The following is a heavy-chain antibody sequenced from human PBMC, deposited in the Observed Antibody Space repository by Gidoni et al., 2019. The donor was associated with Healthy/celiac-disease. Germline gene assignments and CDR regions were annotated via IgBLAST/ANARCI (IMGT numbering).Heavy chain of an antibody. Sequence: QVQLVASGGGVVQPGRSLRLSCAASGFTFSSYGMHWVRQAPGKGLEWVAVISYDGSNKYYADSVKGRFTISRDNSKNTLYLQMNSLRAEDTAVYYCAKLGVNYYGSGSLPNWGQGTLVTVSS. J-gene: IGHJ4*02. D-gene: IGHD3-10*01. CDR2: ISYDGSNK. CDR3: AKLGVNYYGSGSLPN. V-gene: IGHV3-30*18. CDR1: GFTFSSYG.